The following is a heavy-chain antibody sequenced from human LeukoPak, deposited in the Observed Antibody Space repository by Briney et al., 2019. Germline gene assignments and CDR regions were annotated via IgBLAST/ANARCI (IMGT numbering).Heavy chain of an antibody. CDR2: IIPIFGTA. CDR1: GGTFNSYA. V-gene: IGHV1-69*01. Sequence: SVKVSCKASGGTFNSYAISWVRQAPGQGLEWMGGIIPIFGTANYAQKFQGRVTITADESTSTAYMELSSLRSEDTAVYYCARDQSRILGGNKVRYYYYMDVWGKGTTVTVSS. CDR3: ARDQSRILGGNKVRYYYYMDV. D-gene: IGHD3-3*01. J-gene: IGHJ6*03.